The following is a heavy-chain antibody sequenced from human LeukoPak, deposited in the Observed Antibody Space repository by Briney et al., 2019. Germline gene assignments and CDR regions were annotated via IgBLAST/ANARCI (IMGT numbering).Heavy chain of an antibody. D-gene: IGHD6-6*01. CDR1: GGTFSSYI. CDR3: ARVTSSEGWIDP. J-gene: IGHJ5*02. V-gene: IGHV1-69*02. Sequence: VASVKVSCKASGGTFSSYIISWVRQAPGQGLEWMGRIIPILGVANYAQKFQGRVTITADKSTSTAYMERSSLRSEDTALYYCARVTSSEGWIDPWGQGTLVTVSS. CDR2: IIPILGVA.